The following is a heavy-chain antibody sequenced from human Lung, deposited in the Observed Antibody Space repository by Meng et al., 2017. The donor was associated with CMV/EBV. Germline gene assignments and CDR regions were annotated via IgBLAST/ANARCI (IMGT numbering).Heavy chain of an antibody. D-gene: IGHD3-3*01. CDR1: GYTFTGYY. CDR3: ARGRDVLRFLEWLLPDY. Sequence: QVQLVQSGAEVKKPGASVKVSCXASGYTFTGYYMHWVRQAPGQGLEWMGWINPNSGGTNYAQKFQGRVTMTRDTSISTAYMELSRLRSDDTAVYYCARGRDVLRFLEWLLPDYWGQGTLVTVSS. V-gene: IGHV1-2*02. J-gene: IGHJ4*02. CDR2: INPNSGGT.